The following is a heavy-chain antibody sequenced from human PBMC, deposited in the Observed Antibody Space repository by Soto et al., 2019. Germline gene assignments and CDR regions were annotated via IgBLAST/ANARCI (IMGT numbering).Heavy chain of an antibody. D-gene: IGHD2-21*02. CDR3: TKDPSPGCGVDCHFDY. J-gene: IGHJ4*02. V-gene: IGHV3-30*18. CDR2: ISHDGRED. CDR1: GFTFSNHG. Sequence: QVQLVESGGGVVQPGRSLRLSCAASGFTFSNHGMHWVRQAPGKGLEWVSVISHDGREDYYAESVRGRFTISRDNSKNTLYLQMTSLRPEHTAVSYCTKDPSPGCGVDCHFDYWGQGSLVSVSS.